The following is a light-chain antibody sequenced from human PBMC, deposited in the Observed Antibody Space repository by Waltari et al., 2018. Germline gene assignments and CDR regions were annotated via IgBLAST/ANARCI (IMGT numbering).Light chain of an antibody. V-gene: IGLV3-19*01. CDR1: SLRSDY. Sequence: SSELTQAPAVSVALGQTGRITCQGDSLRSDYASWYQQKPGQAPVLVIYGKNNRPSGIPDRFSGSSSGNTASLTITGAQAEDEADYYCNSRDSSGNLYVFGTGTKVTVL. CDR2: GKN. J-gene: IGLJ1*01. CDR3: NSRDSSGNLYV.